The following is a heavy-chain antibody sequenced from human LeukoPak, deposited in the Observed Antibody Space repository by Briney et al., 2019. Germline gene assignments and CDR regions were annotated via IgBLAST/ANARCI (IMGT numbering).Heavy chain of an antibody. CDR2: IFYGGNT. CDR1: GGSLSGYF. Sequence: SETLSLTCSVSGGSLSGYFWSWIREPPGRGLEWIGYIFYGGNTKYNPSLKSRVAMSADASKNQYSLSLSSVTAADTAIYYCARGRYCAGGGCRLFDFWGQGTLVGVSS. J-gene: IGHJ4*02. CDR3: ARGRYCAGGGCRLFDF. V-gene: IGHV4-59*01. D-gene: IGHD2-8*02.